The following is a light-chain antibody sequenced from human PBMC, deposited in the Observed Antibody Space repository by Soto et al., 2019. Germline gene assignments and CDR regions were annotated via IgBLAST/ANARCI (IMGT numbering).Light chain of an antibody. CDR1: QGISSY. V-gene: IGKV1-9*01. J-gene: IGKJ5*01. CDR3: QQLNSYHTIT. CDR2: AAS. Sequence: DIQLTQCPSFLSASVGDRVTITCRASQGISSYLAWYQQKPGKAPKLLIYAASTLQSGVPSRFRGRGSGTEFTLTISSLKTEDFATYYCQQLNSYHTITFGHGTRLEIK.